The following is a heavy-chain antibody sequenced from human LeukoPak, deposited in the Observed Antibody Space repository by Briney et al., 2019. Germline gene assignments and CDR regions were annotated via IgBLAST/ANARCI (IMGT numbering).Heavy chain of an antibody. CDR2: IIPIFGTA. CDR3: ARLGGRSVVVPAAHYYYYYMDV. J-gene: IGHJ6*03. D-gene: IGHD2-2*01. CDR1: GGTFSSYA. Sequence: GASVKVSCKASGGTFSSYAISWVRQAPGQGLEWMGGIIPIFGTANYAQKFQGRVTITADESTSTAYMELSSVTAADTAVFYCARLGGRSVVVPAAHYYYYYMDVWGKGTTVTISS. V-gene: IGHV1-69*13.